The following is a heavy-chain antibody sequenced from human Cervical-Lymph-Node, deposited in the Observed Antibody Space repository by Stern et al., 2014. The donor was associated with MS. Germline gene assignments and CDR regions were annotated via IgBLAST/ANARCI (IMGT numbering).Heavy chain of an antibody. V-gene: IGHV3-30*01. CDR1: GFTFSYHA. D-gene: IGHD5-12*01. CDR3: ARGGAVATSDYYFDY. J-gene: IGHJ4*02. Sequence: VQLVESGGGVVQPGRSLRLSCAASGFTFSYHAMHWVRQAPGKGLEWVAVISYDGRHKNDADSVKGRFTISRDNSRNTLYLQMNSLRVDDTAVYYCARGGAVATSDYYFDYWGQGILVTVSS. CDR2: ISYDGRHK.